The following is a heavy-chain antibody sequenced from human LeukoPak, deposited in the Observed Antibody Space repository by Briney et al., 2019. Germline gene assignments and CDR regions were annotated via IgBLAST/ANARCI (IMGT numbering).Heavy chain of an antibody. D-gene: IGHD1-1*01. CDR1: GFTFSSYA. V-gene: IGHV3-23*01. CDR2: ISGSGSTI. J-gene: IGHJ3*02. CDR3: ASLGPARYSISAFDI. Sequence: PGGSLRLSCAASGFTFSSYAMSWVRQAPGKGLEWVSAISGSGSTIYYADSVKGRFTISRDNAKNSLYLQMNSLRAEDTAVYYCASLGPARYSISAFDIWGQGTMVTVSS.